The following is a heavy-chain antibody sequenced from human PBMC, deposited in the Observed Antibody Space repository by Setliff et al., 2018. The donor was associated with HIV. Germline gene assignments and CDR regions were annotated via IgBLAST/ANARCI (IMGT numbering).Heavy chain of an antibody. CDR3: ARPRRVRSRAWYWFDI. CDR2: IYQSGSI. V-gene: IGHV4-38-2*01. Sequence: TLSLTCAASGYSINSGFSRAWIRQPPGQGPQWIGSIYQSGSIYYNPSLQSRVTISVDSSKNQFSLNLFSVTAADTAVYYCARPRRVRSRAWYWFDIWGQGTPVTVSS. J-gene: IGHJ5*02. D-gene: IGHD6-19*01. CDR1: GYSINSGFS.